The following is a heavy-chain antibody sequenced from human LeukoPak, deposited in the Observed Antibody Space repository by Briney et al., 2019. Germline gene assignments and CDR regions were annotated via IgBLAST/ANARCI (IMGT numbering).Heavy chain of an antibody. D-gene: IGHD3-10*01. CDR2: ISSSGSTI. CDR1: GFTFSDYY. Sequence: GGSLRLSCAASGFTFSDYYMSWIRQAPGKGLEWVSYISSSGSTIYYADSVKGRFTISRDNAKNSLYLQMNSLRAEDTAVYYCARELGFGELSDYYFDYWGQGTLVTVSS. V-gene: IGHV3-11*01. CDR3: ARELGFGELSDYYFDY. J-gene: IGHJ4*02.